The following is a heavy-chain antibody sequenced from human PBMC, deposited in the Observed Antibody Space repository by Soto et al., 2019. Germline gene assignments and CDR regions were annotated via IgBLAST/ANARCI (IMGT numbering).Heavy chain of an antibody. J-gene: IGHJ4*02. D-gene: IGHD3-16*01. CDR1: GGTFSTFG. CDR3: ARTAPMDAGDKYYYDF. CDR2: IIPFFGTA. Sequence: ALTISCTPAGGTFSTFGISWVRQATGQGLEWMGGIIPFFGTAEYSQKFEDRITITADESTNTVYMDLRSLTSEDTAIYYCARTAPMDAGDKYYYDFWGQGALVT. V-gene: IGHV1-69*01.